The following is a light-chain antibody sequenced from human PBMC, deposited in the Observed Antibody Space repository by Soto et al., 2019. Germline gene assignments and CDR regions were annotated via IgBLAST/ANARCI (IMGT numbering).Light chain of an antibody. J-gene: IGLJ1*01. CDR1: SSDVGGYNY. Sequence: QSALTQPASVSGSPGQSITISCTGTSSDVGGYNYVSWYQQHPGKAPKLMIYDVSNRPSGVSNRSSGSKSGNTASLTISGLQAEDEADYYCSSYTSSSTFWVFGTGTKLTVL. CDR2: DVS. V-gene: IGLV2-14*01. CDR3: SSYTSSSTFWV.